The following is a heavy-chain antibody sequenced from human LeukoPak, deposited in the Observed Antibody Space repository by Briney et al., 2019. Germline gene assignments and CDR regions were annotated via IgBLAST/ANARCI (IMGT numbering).Heavy chain of an antibody. CDR2: INHSGST. CDR1: GGSFSGYY. J-gene: IGHJ4*02. D-gene: IGHD2-15*01. V-gene: IGHV4-34*01. Sequence: PSETLSLTCAVYGGSFSGYYWSWIRQPPGKGLEWIGEINHSGSTNYNPSPKSRVTISVDTSKNQFSLKLSSVTAADTAVYYCARGLAYLSAAYYFDYWGQGTLVTASS. CDR3: ARGLAYLSAAYYFDY.